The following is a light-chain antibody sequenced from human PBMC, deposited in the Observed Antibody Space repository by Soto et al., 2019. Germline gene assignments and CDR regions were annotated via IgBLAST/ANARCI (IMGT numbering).Light chain of an antibody. CDR1: GSNIGVNH. J-gene: IGLJ3*02. V-gene: IGLV1-51*02. CDR2: ESN. Sequence: QSVLTQPPSVSAAPGQRVTISCSGSGSNIGVNHVSWYMQLPGTAPKLLIFESNKRPSGIPDRFSGSRSGTSATLGITGLQTGDEADYYCGTWDSRLNVGVFGGGTKLTVL. CDR3: GTWDSRLNVGV.